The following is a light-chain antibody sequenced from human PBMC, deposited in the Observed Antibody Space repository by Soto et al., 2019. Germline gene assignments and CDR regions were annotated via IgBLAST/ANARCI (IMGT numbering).Light chain of an antibody. V-gene: IGKV1-5*03. CDR1: QSISSW. Sequence: DIQMTQSPFTLSASVGDRVTITCRASQSISSWLAWYQQKPGKAPKLLIYKASTLESGVPSNFSGSGSGTEFTLTISSLQPEDFATYYCQQSYSTLWTFGQGTKVDIK. J-gene: IGKJ1*01. CDR3: QQSYSTLWT. CDR2: KAS.